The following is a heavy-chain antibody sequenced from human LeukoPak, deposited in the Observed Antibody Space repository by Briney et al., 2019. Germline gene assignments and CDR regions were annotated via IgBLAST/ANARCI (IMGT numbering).Heavy chain of an antibody. CDR2: ST. D-gene: IGHD1-14*01. CDR1: GFTVGYNY. J-gene: IGHJ4*02. Sequence: PGGSLRLSCAASGFTVGYNYMTWVRQAPGKGLEWVAASTYYADSVKGRFTISRDNSKNTMYLQMNSLKGEDTAVYYCARRSNPPGRIDHWGQGTLVTVSS. CDR3: ARRSNPPGRIDH. V-gene: IGHV3-66*04.